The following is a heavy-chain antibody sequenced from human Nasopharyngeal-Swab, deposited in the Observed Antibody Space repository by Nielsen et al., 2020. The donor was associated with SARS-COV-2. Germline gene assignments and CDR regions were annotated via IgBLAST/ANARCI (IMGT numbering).Heavy chain of an antibody. CDR2: ISGSGGST. D-gene: IGHD3-10*01. CDR3: AKVDYGSGSYSPYY. CDR1: GFTVRSNY. J-gene: IGHJ4*02. Sequence: GESLKISCAASGFTVRSNYMSWVRQAPGKGLEWVSAISGSGGSTDYADSVKGRFTISRDNSKNTLYLQLNRLRAEVTAVYYCAKVDYGSGSYSPYYWGQGTLVTVSS. V-gene: IGHV3-23*01.